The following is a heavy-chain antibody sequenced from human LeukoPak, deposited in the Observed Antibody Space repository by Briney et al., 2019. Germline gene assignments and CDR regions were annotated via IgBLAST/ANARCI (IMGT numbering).Heavy chain of an antibody. Sequence: SETLFLTCTVSGGSISSYYWSWIRQPPGKGLEWIGYIYYSGSTNYNPSLKSRVTISVDTSKNQFSLKLSSVTAADTAVYYCARTVLLWFGDYFDYWGQGTLVTVSS. CDR3: ARTVLLWFGDYFDY. D-gene: IGHD3-10*01. CDR1: GGSISSYY. V-gene: IGHV4-59*01. J-gene: IGHJ4*02. CDR2: IYYSGST.